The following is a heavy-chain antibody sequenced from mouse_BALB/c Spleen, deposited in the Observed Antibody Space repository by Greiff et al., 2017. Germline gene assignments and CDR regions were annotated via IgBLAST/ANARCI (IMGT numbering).Heavy chain of an antibody. CDR1: GYTFTSYY. V-gene: IGHV1S81*02. CDR3: TRDYRYTHYYAMDY. J-gene: IGHJ4*01. Sequence: QVQLQQPGAELVKPGASVKLSCKASGYTFTSYYMYWVKQRPGQGLEWIGGINPSNGGTNFNEKFKSKATLTVDKSSSTAYMQLSSLTSEDSAVYFCTRDYRYTHYYAMDYWGQGTSVTVSS. CDR2: INPSNGGT. D-gene: IGHD2-14*01.